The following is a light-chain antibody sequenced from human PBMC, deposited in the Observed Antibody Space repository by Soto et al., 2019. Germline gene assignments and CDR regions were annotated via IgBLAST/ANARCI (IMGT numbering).Light chain of an antibody. Sequence: QVVVTQEPSFSVSPGATVTLTCGLSSGSVSTNNYPSWYQQTPGQTPRTLIYSTYTRSSGVPDRFSASILGNKAALTITGAQADDESDYYCVLYMGSGIWVFGGGTTLTVL. CDR2: STY. CDR3: VLYMGSGIWV. CDR1: SGSVSTNNY. J-gene: IGLJ3*02. V-gene: IGLV8-61*01.